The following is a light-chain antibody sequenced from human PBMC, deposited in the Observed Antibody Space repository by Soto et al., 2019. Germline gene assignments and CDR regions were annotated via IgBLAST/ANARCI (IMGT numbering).Light chain of an antibody. V-gene: IGLV4-60*02. CDR3: ETWYSNTHKV. CDR2: LDRSGSY. J-gene: IGLJ3*02. Sequence: QAVVTQSSSASASLGSSVKLTCILSSGHNTYIIAWHQQQPGKAPRFLMPLDRSGSYNRGSGVPDRFSGSSSGADRYLTISNLQFEDEGDYYCETWYSNTHKVFGGGTKLTVL. CDR1: SGHNTYI.